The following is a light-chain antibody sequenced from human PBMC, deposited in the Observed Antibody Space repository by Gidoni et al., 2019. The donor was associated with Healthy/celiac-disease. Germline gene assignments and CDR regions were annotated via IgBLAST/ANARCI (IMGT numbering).Light chain of an antibody. CDR2: GKN. J-gene: IGLJ2*01. Sequence: SSELTQDPAVPVALGQTVRITCQGDSLRSYDASWYQQKPGQAPVLVIFGKNNRPSGIPDRFSGSSSGNTASLTITGAQAEDEADYYCNSRDSSGNHVVFGGGTKLTVL. CDR3: NSRDSSGNHVV. CDR1: SLRSYD. V-gene: IGLV3-19*01.